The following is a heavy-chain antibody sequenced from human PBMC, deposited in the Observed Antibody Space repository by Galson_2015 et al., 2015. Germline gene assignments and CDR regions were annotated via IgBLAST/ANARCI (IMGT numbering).Heavy chain of an antibody. D-gene: IGHD6-19*01. Sequence: SLRLSCAASGFTFSTYAMNWVRQAPGKGLEWVSVISADGATTYYADSVKGRFTISRDNSHNTLFLLMSSLRAEDTAVYYCAKGRFSGGYYFDLWGRATLVTVSS. V-gene: IGHV3-23*01. CDR3: AKGRFSGGYYFDL. J-gene: IGHJ2*01. CDR1: GFTFSTYA. CDR2: ISADGATT.